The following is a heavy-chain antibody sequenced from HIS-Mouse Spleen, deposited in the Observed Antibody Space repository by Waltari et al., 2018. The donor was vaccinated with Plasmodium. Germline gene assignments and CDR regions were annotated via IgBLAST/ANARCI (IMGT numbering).Heavy chain of an antibody. CDR2: RKQDGSEK. J-gene: IGHJ2*01. CDR3: ARDRRGYWYFDL. V-gene: IGHV3-7*01. D-gene: IGHD5-12*01. Sequence: EVQLVESGGGLVQPGGSLRLSCAASGFTFSSYWMSWVRQAPGKGLEWWVNRKQDGSEKYYVDSVKGRFTISRDNAKNSLYLQMNSLRAEDTAVYYCARDRRGYWYFDLWGRGTLVTVSS. CDR1: GFTFSSYW.